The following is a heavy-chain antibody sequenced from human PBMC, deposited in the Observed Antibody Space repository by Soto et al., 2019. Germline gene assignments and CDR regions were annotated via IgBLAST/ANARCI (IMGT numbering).Heavy chain of an antibody. CDR2: ISYDGSNE. CDR3: AKDLRDGSGGRCYSARGPRDYYYGMDV. D-gene: IGHD2-15*01. Sequence: GGSLRLSCAASGFTFSRYGMHWVRQAPGKGLEWVAVISYDGSNEYYVDSVKGRFTISRDNSKNTLYVQMNSLRAEDTAVYYCAKDLRDGSGGRCYSARGPRDYYYGMDVWGQGTTVPV. J-gene: IGHJ6*02. V-gene: IGHV3-30*18. CDR1: GFTFSRYG.